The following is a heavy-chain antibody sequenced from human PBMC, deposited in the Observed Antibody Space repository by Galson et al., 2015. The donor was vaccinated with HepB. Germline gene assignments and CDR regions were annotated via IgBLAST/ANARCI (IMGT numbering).Heavy chain of an antibody. CDR1: GYTFTGYY. V-gene: IGHV1-2*04. Sequence: SVKVSCKASGYTFTGYYMHWVRQAPGQGLEWMGWINPNSGGTNYAQKLQGWVTMTRDTSISTAYMELSRLRSDDTAVYYCARGEYCGGDCYSPFDYWGQGTLVTVSS. CDR3: ARGEYCGGDCYSPFDY. D-gene: IGHD2-21*02. J-gene: IGHJ4*02. CDR2: INPNSGGT.